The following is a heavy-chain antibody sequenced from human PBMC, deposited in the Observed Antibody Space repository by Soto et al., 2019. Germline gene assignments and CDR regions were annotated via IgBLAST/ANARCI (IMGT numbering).Heavy chain of an antibody. V-gene: IGHV4-30-4*01. CDR1: GGSISSGDDF. D-gene: IGHD1-20*01. Sequence: QVQLQESGPGLVKPSQTLSLTCTVSGGSISSGDDFWTWIRQPPGKGLEWIGYIYYSGSTYYNPSLQCRLTMSVDTSKNQFSLKLSSVTAADTAVYYCARDRAKWKDYYYYGMDVWGQGTTVTVSS. CDR2: IYYSGST. CDR3: ARDRAKWKDYYYYGMDV. J-gene: IGHJ6*02.